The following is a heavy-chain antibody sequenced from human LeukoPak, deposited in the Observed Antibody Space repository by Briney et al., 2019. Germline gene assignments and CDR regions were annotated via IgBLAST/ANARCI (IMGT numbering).Heavy chain of an antibody. D-gene: IGHD3-10*01. CDR3: ARDRFGGDYYYYYMDV. J-gene: IGHJ6*03. CDR2: INPNSGGT. V-gene: IGHV1-2*02. CDR1: GYTFTGYY. Sequence: ASVKVSCKASGYTFTGYYMHWVRQAPGQWLEWIGWINPNSGGTNYAQKFRGRVTMTRDTSISTAYMELRRLRSDDTAVYYCARDRFGGDYYYYYMDVWGKGTTVTIS.